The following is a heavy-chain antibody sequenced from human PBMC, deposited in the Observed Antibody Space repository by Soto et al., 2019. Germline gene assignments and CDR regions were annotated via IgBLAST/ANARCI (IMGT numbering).Heavy chain of an antibody. J-gene: IGHJ6*02. CDR3: ARRHPYYYYYYGMDV. Sequence: PGESLKISCKGSGYSFTSYWIGWVRQMPGKGLEWMGVIYPGDSDTRYSPSFQGQVTISADKSISTAYLQWSSLKASDTAMYYCARRHPYYYYYYGMDVWGQGTTVTVSS. V-gene: IGHV5-51*01. CDR1: GYSFTSYW. CDR2: IYPGDSDT.